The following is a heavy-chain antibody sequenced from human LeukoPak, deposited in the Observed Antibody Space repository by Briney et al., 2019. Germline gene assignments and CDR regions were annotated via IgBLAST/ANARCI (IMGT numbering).Heavy chain of an antibody. CDR3: ARDYGDYGGLGY. Sequence: PGGALRVSCAASGFTFSSYSMNCVRQAPGKGREWVSSISSSSSYIYYADSVKGRFTISRDNAKDSLYLQMNSLRAEDTAVYYCARDYGDYGGLGYWGQGTLVTVSS. D-gene: IGHD4-17*01. CDR1: GFTFSSYS. V-gene: IGHV3-21*01. CDR2: ISSSSSYI. J-gene: IGHJ4*02.